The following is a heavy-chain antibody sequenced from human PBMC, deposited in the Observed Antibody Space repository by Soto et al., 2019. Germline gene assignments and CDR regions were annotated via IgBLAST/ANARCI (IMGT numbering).Heavy chain of an antibody. Sequence: SVKVSCKASGGTFGSDAITWVRLAPGQGLEWVGRIIPIFGTTNYEQNLQGRVTISADKSTLTSYMELHSLTSDDTALYYCARDRTDSGYYTNWLDPWGQGTQVTVSS. V-gene: IGHV1-69*06. CDR2: IIPIFGTT. D-gene: IGHD3-22*01. J-gene: IGHJ5*02. CDR1: GGTFGSDA. CDR3: ARDRTDSGYYTNWLDP.